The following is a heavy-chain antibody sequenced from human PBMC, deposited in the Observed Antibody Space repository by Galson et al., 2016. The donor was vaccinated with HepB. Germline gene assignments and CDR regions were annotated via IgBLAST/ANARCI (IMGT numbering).Heavy chain of an antibody. V-gene: IGHV3-21*01. CDR1: GFTFSTYS. CDR3: ARTYDRGYSGYGPPVDY. J-gene: IGHJ4*02. D-gene: IGHD5-12*01. CDR2: ISSSSSYI. Sequence: SLRLSCAASGFTFSTYSMNWVRQAPGKGLEWVSSISSSSSYIYYAGSVKGRFTISRDNAKNSLYLQMNSLRAEDTAVYYCARTYDRGYSGYGPPVDYWGQGTLVTGSS.